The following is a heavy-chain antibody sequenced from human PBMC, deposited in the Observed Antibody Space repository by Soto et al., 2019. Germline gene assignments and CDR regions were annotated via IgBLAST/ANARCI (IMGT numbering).Heavy chain of an antibody. CDR1: GGSISSHY. J-gene: IGHJ4*02. CDR2: VHNSGST. Sequence: SETLSLTCTVSGGSISSHYWSWIRQPPGKRLEWIGYVHNSGSTNYNPSLKSRVTTAVDTSKNQFSLKLTSVTAADTAVYYCARDKITGLFDYWGQGTLVTVSS. V-gene: IGHV4-59*11. CDR3: ARDKITGLFDY. D-gene: IGHD2-8*02.